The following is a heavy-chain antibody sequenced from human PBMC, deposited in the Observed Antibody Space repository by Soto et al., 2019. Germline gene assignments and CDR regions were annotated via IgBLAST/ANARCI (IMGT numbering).Heavy chain of an antibody. Sequence: GSLRLSCAASGFTFSSYGMHWVRQAPGKGLEWVAVISYDGSNKYYADSVKGRFTISRDNSKNTLYLQMNSLRAEDTAVYYCAKGLGVLFDYWGQGTLGTVSS. J-gene: IGHJ4*02. V-gene: IGHV3-30*18. CDR2: ISYDGSNK. D-gene: IGHD6-6*01. CDR1: GFTFSSYG. CDR3: AKGLGVLFDY.